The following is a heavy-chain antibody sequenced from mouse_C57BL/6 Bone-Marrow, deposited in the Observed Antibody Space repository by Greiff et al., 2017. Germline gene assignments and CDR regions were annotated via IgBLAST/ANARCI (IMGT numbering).Heavy chain of an antibody. D-gene: IGHD1-1*01. CDR1: GYTFTDYA. V-gene: IGHV1-67*01. CDR2: ISTYCGHA. CDR3: AIYYGRSYYALCG. Sequence: QVQLQQSGPELVRPGVSVKISCKGSGYTFTDYAMNWVKQSPAKSLEWIGVISTYCGHASYNQKFTDKATMTVDKSSSTAYMELARLTSEDTAMYYGAIYYGRSYYALCGRGQGTSVT. J-gene: IGHJ4*01.